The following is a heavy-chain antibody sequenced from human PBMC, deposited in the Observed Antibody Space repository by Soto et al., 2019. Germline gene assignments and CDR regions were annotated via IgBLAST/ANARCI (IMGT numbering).Heavy chain of an antibody. CDR3: AKDHCISTSCPYYYYYGMDV. D-gene: IGHD2-2*01. CDR2: ISYDGSNK. J-gene: IGHJ6*01. Sequence: QVQLVESGGGVVQPGRSLRLSCAASGFTFSSYGMHWVRQAPGKGLEWVAVISYDGSNKYYADSVKGRFTISRDNSKNTLYLQMNSLRAEDTAVYYCAKDHCISTSCPYYYYYGMDVW. CDR1: GFTFSSYG. V-gene: IGHV3-30*18.